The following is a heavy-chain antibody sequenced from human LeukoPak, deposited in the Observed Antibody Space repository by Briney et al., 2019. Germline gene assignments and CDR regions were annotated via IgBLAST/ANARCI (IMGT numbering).Heavy chain of an antibody. CDR2: ISSSSSYI. V-gene: IGHV3-21*01. Sequence: PGGSLRLSCAASGFTFSSYSMNWVRQAPGKGLEWVSSISSSSSYIYYADSVKGRFTISRDNAKNSLYLQMNSLRAEDTAVYCCARGPTVTTQTTYYFDYWGQGTLVTVSS. D-gene: IGHD4-17*01. J-gene: IGHJ4*02. CDR1: GFTFSSYS. CDR3: ARGPTVTTQTTYYFDY.